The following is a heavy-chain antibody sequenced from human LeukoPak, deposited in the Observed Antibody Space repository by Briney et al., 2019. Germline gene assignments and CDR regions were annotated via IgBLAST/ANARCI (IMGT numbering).Heavy chain of an antibody. CDR1: GFTFSSYW. CDR2: INSDGSST. Sequence: GGSLRLSCAASGFTFSSYWMHWVRQAPGKGLVWVSRINSDGSSTSYADSVKGRFTISRDNSKNTLYLQMNSLRAEDTAVYYCAKDGWELLHFDYWGQGTLVTVSS. J-gene: IGHJ4*02. CDR3: AKDGWELLHFDY. D-gene: IGHD1-26*01. V-gene: IGHV3-74*01.